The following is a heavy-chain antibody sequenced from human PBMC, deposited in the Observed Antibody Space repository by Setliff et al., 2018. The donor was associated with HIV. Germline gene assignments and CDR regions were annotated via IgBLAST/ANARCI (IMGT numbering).Heavy chain of an antibody. CDR3: AAWGPRYSYAPYFFDS. CDR2: IHFSGNT. V-gene: IGHV4-39*07. Sequence: SETLSLTCNISNGSISTSTYYWGWIRQPPGKELEWIGSIHFSGNTYYNPSLKSRVSLSVDTSNNQFSLDVSSVTAADTAVYYCAAWGPRYSYAPYFFDSWGQGTLVTVSS. J-gene: IGHJ4*02. D-gene: IGHD5-18*01. CDR1: NGSISTSTYY.